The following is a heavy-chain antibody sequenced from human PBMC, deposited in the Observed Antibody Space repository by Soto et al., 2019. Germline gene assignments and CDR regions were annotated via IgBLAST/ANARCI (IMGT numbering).Heavy chain of an antibody. J-gene: IGHJ4*02. CDR3: ARALITKVDY. CDR2: IYYSGST. D-gene: IGHD3-10*01. CDR1: GGSISSGGYS. V-gene: IGHV4-30-2*01. Sequence: SETLSLTCAVSGGSISSGGYSWSWIRQPPGKGLEWIGYIYYSGSTYYNPSLKSRVTISVDRSKNQFSLKLSSVTAADTAVYYCARALITKVDYWGQGTLVTVSS.